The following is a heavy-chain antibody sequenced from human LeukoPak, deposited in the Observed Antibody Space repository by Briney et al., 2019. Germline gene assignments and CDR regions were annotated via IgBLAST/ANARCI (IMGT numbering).Heavy chain of an antibody. D-gene: IGHD3-10*01. J-gene: IGHJ4*02. CDR3: ARSLTGSGGYYPKPTYYFDY. CDR2: IYYSGST. V-gene: IGHV4-59*08. Sequence: SETRSLTCTVSGGSISSYYWSWIRQPPGKGLEWIGCIYYSGSTNYNPSLKSRVTISVDTSKNQFSLKLSSVTAADTAVYYCARSLTGSGGYYPKPTYYFDYWGQGTLVTVSS. CDR1: GGSISSYY.